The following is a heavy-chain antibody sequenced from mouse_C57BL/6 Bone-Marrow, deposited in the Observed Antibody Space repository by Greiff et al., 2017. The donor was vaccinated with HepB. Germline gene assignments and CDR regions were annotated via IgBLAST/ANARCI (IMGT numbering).Heavy chain of an antibody. CDR2: ITHSGET. Sequence: QVQLQQSGPGLVKPSQSLFLTCSITGFPITSGYYWIWIRQSPGKPLEWMGYITHSGETFYNPSLQSPISITRETSKNQFFLQLNSVTTEDTAMYYCAGDITTPWYFDVWGTGTTVTVSS. CDR3: AGDITTPWYFDV. CDR1: GFPITSGYY. V-gene: IGHV12-3*01. D-gene: IGHD1-1*01. J-gene: IGHJ1*03.